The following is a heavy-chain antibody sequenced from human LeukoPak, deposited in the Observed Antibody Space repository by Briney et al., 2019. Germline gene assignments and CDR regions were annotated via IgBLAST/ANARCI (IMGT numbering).Heavy chain of an antibody. D-gene: IGHD3-3*01. V-gene: IGHV3-73*01. J-gene: IGHJ6*02. Sequence: GAPLKHSYAASGFTFSCSPMLRFPQASGQALVWLARIRSKANSYQTVYAASMKGRFTISRDDSKNTADLQMNTLQTHAPAGYYCTRLLEVYYDFWSGSTRYGIDVWGQGTTVTVSS. CDR2: IRSKANSYQT. CDR3: TRLLEVYYDFWSGSTRYGIDV. CDR1: GFTFSCSP.